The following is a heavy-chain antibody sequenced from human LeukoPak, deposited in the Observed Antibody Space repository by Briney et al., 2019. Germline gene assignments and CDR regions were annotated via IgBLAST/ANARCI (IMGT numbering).Heavy chain of an antibody. D-gene: IGHD5-12*01. J-gene: IGHJ5*02. CDR1: GVTLSSYA. CDR2: ISSSGSGGNT. Sequence: PGGSLRLSCAASGVTLSSYAMSWARQAPGKGLEWVSGISSSGSGGNTYYADSVKGRFTISRDNSKNTLYLQMNSLRAEDTAVYYCAKAEVARPAHPFDPWGQGTLVTVSS. V-gene: IGHV3-23*01. CDR3: AKAEVARPAHPFDP.